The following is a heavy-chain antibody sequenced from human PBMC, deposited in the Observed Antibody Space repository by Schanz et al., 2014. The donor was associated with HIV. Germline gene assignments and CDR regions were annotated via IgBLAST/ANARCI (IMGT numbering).Heavy chain of an antibody. CDR3: ANQRYSGTYRPFDY. CDR1: GFPFAAYA. CDR2: IDGVGDNT. D-gene: IGHD1-26*01. V-gene: IGHV3-23*04. J-gene: IGHJ4*02. Sequence: EVLLVESGGGFVQPGGSLRLSCATSGFPFAAYAMTWVRQAPGKGLAWVSAIDGVGDNTYYADSVKGRFTISRDNSKNTVYLRMSGLRAEDTAVYYCANQRYSGTYRPFDYWGRGTLVTVSS.